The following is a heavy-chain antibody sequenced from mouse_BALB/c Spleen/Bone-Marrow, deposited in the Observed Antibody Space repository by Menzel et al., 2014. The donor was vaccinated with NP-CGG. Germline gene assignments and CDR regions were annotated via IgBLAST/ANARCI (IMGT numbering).Heavy chain of an antibody. CDR1: GFNIKDTY. Sequence: VQLKQSGAELVKPGASVKLSCTASGFNIKDTYMYWVKQRPEQGLEWIGRIDPANGNTKYDPKFQDKATITADTSPNTAYLQLSSLTSEDTAVYYCARYYYGSSLFAYWGQGTLVTVSA. CDR2: IDPANGNT. D-gene: IGHD1-1*01. V-gene: IGHV14-3*02. CDR3: ARYYYGSSLFAY. J-gene: IGHJ3*01.